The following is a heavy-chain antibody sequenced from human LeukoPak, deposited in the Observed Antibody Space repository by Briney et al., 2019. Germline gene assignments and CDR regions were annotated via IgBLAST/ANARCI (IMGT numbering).Heavy chain of an antibody. Sequence: PSETLSLTCTVSGGSISSGGYYWSWIRQHPGKGLEWIGYIYYSGSTYYNPSLKSRVTISVDTSKNQFSLKLSFVTAADTAVYYCALWRGDYVVLDYWGQGILVTVSS. D-gene: IGHD4-17*01. V-gene: IGHV4-31*03. J-gene: IGHJ4*02. CDR1: GGSISSGGYY. CDR3: ALWRGDYVVLDY. CDR2: IYYSGST.